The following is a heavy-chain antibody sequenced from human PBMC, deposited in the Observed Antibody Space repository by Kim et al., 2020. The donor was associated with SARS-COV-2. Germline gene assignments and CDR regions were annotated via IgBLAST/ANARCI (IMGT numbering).Heavy chain of an antibody. CDR2: ISAYNGPT. D-gene: IGHD3-9*01. Sequence: ASVKVSCKASGYTFPSYGIGWVRQAPGQGLEWMGWISAYNGPTNYAQKFQGRVTMTTDTSTNTAYMELRSLTSDDTAVYFCARRGLGNWYFDLWGRGTLVTVSS. CDR3: ARRGLGNWYFDL. J-gene: IGHJ2*01. V-gene: IGHV1-18*01. CDR1: GYTFPSYG.